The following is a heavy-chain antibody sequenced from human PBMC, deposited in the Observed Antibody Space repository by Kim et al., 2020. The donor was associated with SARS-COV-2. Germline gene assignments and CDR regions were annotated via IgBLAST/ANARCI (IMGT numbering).Heavy chain of an antibody. V-gene: IGHV3-74*01. D-gene: IGHD4-4*01. Sequence: ISYADSVKCRFTISRDNAKTTLFLQINRLRADDTAVYYCATTYSSGLDVWGQGTTVTVSS. CDR3: ATTYSSGLDV. J-gene: IGHJ6*02. CDR2: I.